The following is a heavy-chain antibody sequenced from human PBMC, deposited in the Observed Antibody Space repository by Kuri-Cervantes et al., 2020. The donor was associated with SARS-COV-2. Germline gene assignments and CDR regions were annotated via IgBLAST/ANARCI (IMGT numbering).Heavy chain of an antibody. CDR2: IYHSGDT. V-gene: IGHV4-39*01. CDR3: ARQDIVVVPAAHGDYYYYYGMDV. D-gene: IGHD2-2*01. J-gene: IGHJ6*02. CDR1: GDSITNNNYY. Sequence: ESLKISCTVSGDSITNNNYYWGWIRQPPGKGLEWIGSIYHSGDTYYNPSLKSRVTLSVDTSKNQFSLKLSSVTAADTAVYYCARQDIVVVPAAHGDYYYYYGMDVWGQGTTVTVSS.